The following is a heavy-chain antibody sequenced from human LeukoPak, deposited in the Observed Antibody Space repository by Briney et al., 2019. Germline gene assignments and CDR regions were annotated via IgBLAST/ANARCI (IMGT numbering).Heavy chain of an antibody. CDR2: IHPNSGDT. J-gene: IGHJ1*01. Sequence: GATVKVSCKASGYTFTGYYLHWVRQAPGQGLEWMGWIHPNSGDTNFAQRFQGRVTMTRDTPISTAYMELTSLRSDDTAVYYCARLATVPGWGQGTLVTDSS. D-gene: IGHD6-19*01. CDR1: GYTFTGYY. CDR3: ARLATVPG. V-gene: IGHV1-2*02.